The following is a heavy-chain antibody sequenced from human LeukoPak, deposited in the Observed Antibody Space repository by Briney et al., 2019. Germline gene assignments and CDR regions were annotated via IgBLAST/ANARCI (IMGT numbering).Heavy chain of an antibody. V-gene: IGHV1-46*01. J-gene: IGHJ6*03. CDR3: ASGGGYYYYYMDV. Sequence: ASVKVSCKASGYTFTSYYMHWVRQAPGQGLEWMGIINPSGGSTSYAQKFQGRVTMTRDMSTSTVYMELSSLRSEDTAVYYCASGGGYYYYYMDVWGKGTTVTVS. CDR2: INPSGGST. CDR1: GYTFTSYY. D-gene: IGHD3-16*01.